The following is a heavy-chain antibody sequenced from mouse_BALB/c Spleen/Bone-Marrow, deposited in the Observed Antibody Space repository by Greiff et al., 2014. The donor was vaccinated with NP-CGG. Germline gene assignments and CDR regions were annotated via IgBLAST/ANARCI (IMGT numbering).Heavy chain of an antibody. J-gene: IGHJ1*01. Sequence: EVKLVESGGGLVQPGGSLRLSCATSGFTFTDYYMSWVRQPPGKALEWSGFIRNKANGYTTEYSASVKGRFTISRDNSQSILYLQMNTLRAEDSATYYCARDKNYGSYWYFDVWGAGTTVTVSS. CDR2: IRNKANGYTT. CDR1: GFTFTDYY. D-gene: IGHD2-1*01. V-gene: IGHV7-3*02. CDR3: ARDKNYGSYWYFDV.